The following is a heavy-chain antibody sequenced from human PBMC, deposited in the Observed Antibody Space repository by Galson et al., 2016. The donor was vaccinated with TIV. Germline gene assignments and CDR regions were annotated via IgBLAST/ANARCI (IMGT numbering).Heavy chain of an antibody. D-gene: IGHD3-10*01. CDR3: VKGDYHGSGGYCDY. CDR2: INWNGGST. Sequence: SLRLSCAASGFTFDAYDMNWVRQAPGKGLEWVSGINWNGGSTGYADSVKGRFTISRDNAKNSLYLQMNSLRPEDTAFYYCVKGDYHGSGGYCDYWGRGTLVTVSS. CDR1: GFTFDAYD. V-gene: IGHV3-20*04. J-gene: IGHJ4*02.